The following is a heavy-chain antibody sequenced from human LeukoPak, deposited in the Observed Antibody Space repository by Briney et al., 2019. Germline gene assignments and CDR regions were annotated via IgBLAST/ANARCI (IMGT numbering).Heavy chain of an antibody. CDR3: AKDRVGDYSTFFDY. V-gene: IGHV3-30*02. CDR1: GFTFSSYG. D-gene: IGHD4-11*01. Sequence: GGSLRLSCAASGFTFSSYGMLWVRQAPGKGLEWVAFIRYDGSNKYYADSVKGRFTISRDNSKNTLYLQMNSLRAEDTAVYYCAKDRVGDYSTFFDYWGQGTLVTVSS. J-gene: IGHJ4*02. CDR2: IRYDGSNK.